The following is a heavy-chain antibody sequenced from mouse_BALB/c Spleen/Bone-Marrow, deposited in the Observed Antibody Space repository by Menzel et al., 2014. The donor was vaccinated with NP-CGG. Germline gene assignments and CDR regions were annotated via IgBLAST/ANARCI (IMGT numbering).Heavy chain of an antibody. Sequence: EVKLQESGPELVKPGASVKMSCKASGYTFTSYVMHWVKQKPGQGLEWIGYINPYNDGTKYNEKFKGKATLTSDKSSSTAYMELSSLTAEDSAVYYCATSGRYDGFAYWGQGTLVTVSA. J-gene: IGHJ3*01. CDR2: INPYNDGT. CDR3: ATSGRYDGFAY. V-gene: IGHV1-14*01. CDR1: GYTFTSYV. D-gene: IGHD2-14*01.